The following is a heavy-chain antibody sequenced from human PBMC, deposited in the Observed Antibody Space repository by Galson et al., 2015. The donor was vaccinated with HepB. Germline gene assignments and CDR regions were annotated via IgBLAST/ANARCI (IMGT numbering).Heavy chain of an antibody. J-gene: IGHJ2*01. Sequence: TLSLTCTVSGYSISSGYYWGWIRQPPGKGLEWIGSIYHSGSTYYNPSLKSRVTISVETSKNQFSLKLSSVTAADTAVYYCASSSGYYYLRGGYFDLWGRGTLVTVSS. V-gene: IGHV4-38-2*02. D-gene: IGHD3-22*01. CDR3: ASSSGYYYLRGGYFDL. CDR2: IYHSGST. CDR1: GYSISSGYY.